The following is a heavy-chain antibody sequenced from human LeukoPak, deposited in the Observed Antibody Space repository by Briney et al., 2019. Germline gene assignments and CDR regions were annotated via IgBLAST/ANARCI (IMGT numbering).Heavy chain of an antibody. J-gene: IGHJ6*02. CDR2: ISAYNGTT. CDR1: GYTFTSYG. CDR3: ARYSNYQQAYYYYGMDV. V-gene: IGHV1-18*01. D-gene: IGHD4-11*01. Sequence: RVASVKVSCKASGYTFTSYGISWVRQAPGQGLEWMGWISAYNGTTNYAQKLQGRVTMTTDTSTSTAYMELRSLRSDDTAVYYCARYSNYQQAYYYYGMDVWGQGTTVTVSS.